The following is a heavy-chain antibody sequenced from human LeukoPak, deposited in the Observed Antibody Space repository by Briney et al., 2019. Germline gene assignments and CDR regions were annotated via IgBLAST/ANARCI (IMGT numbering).Heavy chain of an antibody. D-gene: IGHD1-26*01. CDR3: ARDSSFDWFDP. CDR1: GCTVSTRD. CDR2: IYSGGST. J-gene: IGHJ5*02. Sequence: GGSQRLSWPGSGCTVSTRDTDSVSQAAGKGLEWVSVIYSGGSTYYAAYVKGRFTISRDNSKNTLYLKMNSLRAEDTAVYYCARDSSFDWFDPWGQGTLVTVSS. V-gene: IGHV3-66*01.